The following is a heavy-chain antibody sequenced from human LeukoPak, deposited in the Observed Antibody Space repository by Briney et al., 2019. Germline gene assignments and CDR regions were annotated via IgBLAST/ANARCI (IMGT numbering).Heavy chain of an antibody. Sequence: PSETLSLTCAVYGGSFSGYYWSWIRQPPGKGLEWIGEINHSGSTNYNPSLKSRVTISVDTSKNQFSLKLSSVTAADTAVYYCARAAYCSGGSCYYNYYGMDVWGKGTTVTVSP. V-gene: IGHV4-34*01. D-gene: IGHD2-15*01. J-gene: IGHJ6*04. CDR2: INHSGST. CDR3: ARAAYCSGGSCYYNYYGMDV. CDR1: GGSFSGYY.